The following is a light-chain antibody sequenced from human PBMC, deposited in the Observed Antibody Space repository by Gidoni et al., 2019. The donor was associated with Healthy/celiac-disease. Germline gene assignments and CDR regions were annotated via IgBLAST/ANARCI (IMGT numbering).Light chain of an antibody. CDR3: QQYNSYPFT. CDR2: KAS. Sequence: DSQVKQPPSTLSASAGDSVTITCRASQGISSWLAWYQQKPGKAPKLLIYKASSLESGGPSRFSGSGSGTEFTRTISSLQPDDFATYYCQQYNSYPFTFGPGTKVDIK. CDR1: QGISSW. V-gene: IGKV1-5*03. J-gene: IGKJ3*01.